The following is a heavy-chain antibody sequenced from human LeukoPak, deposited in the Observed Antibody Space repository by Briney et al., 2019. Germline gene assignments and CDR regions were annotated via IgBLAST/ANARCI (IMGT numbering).Heavy chain of an antibody. CDR2: IKQDGSEK. CDR3: ARVYSYGYSYYYYYMDV. CDR1: GFTFSSYW. V-gene: IGHV3-7*01. J-gene: IGHJ6*03. Sequence: GGSLRLSCAASGFTFSSYWMSWVRQAPGKGLEWVANIKQDGSEKYYVDSVKGRFTISRDNAKNSLYLQMNSLRAEDTAVNYCARVYSYGYSYYYYYMDVWGKGTTVTVSS. D-gene: IGHD5-18*01.